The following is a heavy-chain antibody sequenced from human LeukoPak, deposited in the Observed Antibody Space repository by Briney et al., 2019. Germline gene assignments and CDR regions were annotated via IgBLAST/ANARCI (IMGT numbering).Heavy chain of an antibody. J-gene: IGHJ6*02. CDR2: VYYSGST. V-gene: IGHV4-59*08. CDR1: GGSVSSYF. CDR3: ARHLGPGWHAMDV. Sequence: SETLSLTCTVSGGSVSSYFWSWIRQPPGKGLEWIEYVYYSGSTNYNPSLKSRVTISVETSKTQFSLRLSSVTAADTAVYYCARHLGPGWHAMDVWGQGTTVTVSS. D-gene: IGHD2-15*01.